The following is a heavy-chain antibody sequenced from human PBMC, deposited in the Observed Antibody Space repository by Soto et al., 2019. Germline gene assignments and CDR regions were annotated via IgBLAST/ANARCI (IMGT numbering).Heavy chain of an antibody. CDR2: IYHSGST. Sequence: PSETLSLTCAVSGGSISSGGYSWSWIRQPPGKGLEWIGYIYHSGSTYYNPSLKSRVTISVDRSKNQFSLKLSSVTAADTAVYYCAKVPGSGSYYYYGMDVWGQGTTVTVSS. J-gene: IGHJ6*02. CDR1: GGSISSGGYS. V-gene: IGHV4-30-2*01. D-gene: IGHD3-3*01. CDR3: AKVPGSGSYYYYGMDV.